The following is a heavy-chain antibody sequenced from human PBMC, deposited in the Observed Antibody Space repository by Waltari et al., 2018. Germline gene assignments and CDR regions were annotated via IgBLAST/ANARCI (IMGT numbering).Heavy chain of an antibody. J-gene: IGHJ4*02. Sequence: EVQLLESGGGLVQPGGSLRLSCAASGFTFSSYAMSWVRQAPGKGLEWVSAISGSGGSTYYADSVRGRFTISRYNSKNTLYLQMNSLRAEDTAVYYCAKGARITIFGVGTIDYWGQGTLVTVSS. CDR3: AKGARITIFGVGTIDY. D-gene: IGHD3-3*01. CDR2: ISGSGGST. V-gene: IGHV3-23*01. CDR1: GFTFSSYA.